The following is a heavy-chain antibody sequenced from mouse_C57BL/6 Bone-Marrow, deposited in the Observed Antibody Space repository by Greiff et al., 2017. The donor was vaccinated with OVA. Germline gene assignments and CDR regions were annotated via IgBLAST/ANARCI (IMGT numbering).Heavy chain of an antibody. CDR1: GFTFSSYA. D-gene: IGHD4-1*01. J-gene: IGHJ2*01. V-gene: IGHV5-4*01. Sequence: DVKLVESGGGLVKPGGSLKLSCAASGFTFSSYAMSWVRQTPEKRLEWVATISDGGSYTYYPDNVKGRFTISRDNAKNNLYLQMSHLKSEDTAMYYCARDGNLAGTNRDYFDYWGQGTTLTVSS. CDR2: ISDGGSYT. CDR3: ARDGNLAGTNRDYFDY.